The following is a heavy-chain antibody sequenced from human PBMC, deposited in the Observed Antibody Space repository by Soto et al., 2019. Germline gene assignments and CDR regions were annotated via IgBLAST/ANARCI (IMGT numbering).Heavy chain of an antibody. CDR1: GYTFTSYG. V-gene: IGHV1-18*01. CDR3: ARGQDSSGWYRSSNWFDP. D-gene: IGHD6-19*01. CDR2: ISAYNGNT. J-gene: IGHJ5*02. Sequence: QVQLVQSGAEVKQPGASVKVSCKASGYTFTSYGISWVRQAPGQGLEWMGWISAYNGNTNYAQKLQGRVTMTTDTSTSTAYTQLSSLRSDDTAVYYCARGQDSSGWYRSSNWFDPWGQGTLVTVSS.